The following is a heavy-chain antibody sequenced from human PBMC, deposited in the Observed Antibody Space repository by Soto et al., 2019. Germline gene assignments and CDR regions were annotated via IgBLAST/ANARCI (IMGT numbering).Heavy chain of an antibody. CDR3: ARTPLL. CDR1: GGSISSGGYY. Sequence: PSETLSLTCTVSGGSISSGGYYWSWIRQHPGKGLEWIGYIYYSGSTYYNYYNPSLKSRVTISVDTSKNQFSLELSSVTAADTAVYYCARTPLLWGQGTLVTVSS. D-gene: IGHD1-26*01. CDR2: IYYSGSTYYN. J-gene: IGHJ4*02. V-gene: IGHV4-31*03.